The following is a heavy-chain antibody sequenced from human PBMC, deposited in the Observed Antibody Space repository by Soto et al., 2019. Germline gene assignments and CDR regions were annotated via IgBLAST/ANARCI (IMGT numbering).Heavy chain of an antibody. CDR3: ARDEICNGAKCVLRYFQQ. D-gene: IGHD2-8*01. CDR1: GFTFSDYC. V-gene: IGHV3-7*03. Sequence: PGGSLRLSCAASGFTFSDYCMNWVRQAPGRGLEWVANIKVDGSEKNYVDSVKGRFTISRDNAKNSLYLQMNSLRGEDTAVYYCARDEICNGAKCVLRYFQQWGQGTLVTVSS. CDR2: IKVDGSEK. J-gene: IGHJ1*01.